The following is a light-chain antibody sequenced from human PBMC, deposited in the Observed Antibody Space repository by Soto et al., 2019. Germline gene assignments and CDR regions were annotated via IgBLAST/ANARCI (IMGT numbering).Light chain of an antibody. CDR3: QQYGSSPWT. CDR2: IAS. J-gene: IGKJ1*01. CDR1: QSVSSNY. Sequence: EIVLTQSPGTLSLSPGERATLSCRASQSVSSNYLAWYQKKTGQTPRLLIYIASNRAPGIPDRFSGSVSGTHFTLTISRVEPEDFAMYYCQQYGSSPWTFGQGTKVEI. V-gene: IGKV3-20*01.